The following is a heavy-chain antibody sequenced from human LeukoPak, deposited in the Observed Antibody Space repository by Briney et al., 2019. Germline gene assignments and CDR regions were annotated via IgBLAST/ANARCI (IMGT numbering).Heavy chain of an antibody. CDR2: IYYSGSTNGST. CDR3: ARERTPGSSLDY. V-gene: IGHV4-61*01. Sequence: SGTLSLTCTVSGGSVSSGSYYWSWIRQPPGKGLEWIGFIYYSGSTNGSTNYNPSLKSRVTISIDTSKNQFSLKLSSVTAADTAVYYCARERTPGSSLDYWGQGTLVTVPS. CDR1: GGSVSSGSYY. J-gene: IGHJ4*02. D-gene: IGHD2-15*01.